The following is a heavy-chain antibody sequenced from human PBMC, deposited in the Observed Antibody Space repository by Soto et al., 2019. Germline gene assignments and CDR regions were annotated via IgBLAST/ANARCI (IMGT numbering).Heavy chain of an antibody. CDR1: GFTFSSYW. V-gene: IGHV3-7*01. D-gene: IGHD5-12*01. CDR3: ARLEGSGYYNWFDP. Sequence: GSLRLSCAASGFTFSSYWMSWVRQAPGKGLEWVANIKQDGSEKYYVDSVKGRFTISRDNAKNSLYLQMNSLRAEDTAVYYCARLEGSGYYNWFDPWGQGTLVTVSS. J-gene: IGHJ5*02. CDR2: IKQDGSEK.